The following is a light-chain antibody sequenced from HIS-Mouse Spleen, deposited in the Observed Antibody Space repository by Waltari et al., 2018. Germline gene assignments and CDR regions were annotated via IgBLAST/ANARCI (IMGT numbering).Light chain of an antibody. V-gene: IGLV2-14*03. CDR3: SSYTSSSTLV. CDR2: DVS. CDR1: SSAVGGYTY. Sequence: QSALTQPASVSGSPGQSITISCTGTSSAVGGYTYVSWYQQHPGKAPKLMIYDVSNRPSGVSNRFSGSKSGNTASLTISGLQAEDEADYYCSSYTSSSTLVFGTGTKVTVL. J-gene: IGLJ1*01.